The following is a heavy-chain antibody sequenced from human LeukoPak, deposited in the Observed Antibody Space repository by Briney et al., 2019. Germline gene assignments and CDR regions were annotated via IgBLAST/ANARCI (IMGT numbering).Heavy chain of an antibody. D-gene: IGHD3-22*01. CDR2: ISGSGGTT. CDR1: GFSFSSHA. V-gene: IGHV3-23*01. J-gene: IGHJ4*02. CDR3: AKTFFFDNSGYYLDS. Sequence: GGSLRLSCATSGFSFSSHAMAWVRHAPGKGLEWVSVISGSGGTTFYTDSVKGRFTISRDNSKNTLNLQMRSLRADDTALYYRAKTFFFDNSGYYLDSWGQGTLVTVSS.